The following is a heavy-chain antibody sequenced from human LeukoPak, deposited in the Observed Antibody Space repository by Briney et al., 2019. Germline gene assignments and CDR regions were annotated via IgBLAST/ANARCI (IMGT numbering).Heavy chain of an antibody. V-gene: IGHV4-59*08. J-gene: IGHJ4*02. CDR2: IYYSGST. CDR3: ARHLIAVAGPFDY. Sequence: SETLSPTCTVSGGSISGYYWSWVRQPPGKGLEWIGCIYYSGSTNYNPSVKSRTTITVETSKNQFSLKLSSVTAADTAVYFCARHLIAVAGPFDYWGEGTLVTVSS. CDR1: GGSISGYY. D-gene: IGHD6-19*01.